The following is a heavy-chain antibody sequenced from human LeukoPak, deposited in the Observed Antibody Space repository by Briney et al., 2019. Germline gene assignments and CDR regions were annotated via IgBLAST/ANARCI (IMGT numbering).Heavy chain of an antibody. Sequence: GGSLRLSCAASGFTFSDYYMSWIRQAPGKGLEWVSYISSSGSTIYYADSVKGRFTISRDNSKNTLHLQMNSLKAEDTAVYYCARIFGDTSYPAFDIWGQGTMVTVSS. CDR2: ISSSGSTI. CDR3: ARIFGDTSYPAFDI. CDR1: GFTFSDYY. V-gene: IGHV3-11*04. D-gene: IGHD3-10*01. J-gene: IGHJ3*02.